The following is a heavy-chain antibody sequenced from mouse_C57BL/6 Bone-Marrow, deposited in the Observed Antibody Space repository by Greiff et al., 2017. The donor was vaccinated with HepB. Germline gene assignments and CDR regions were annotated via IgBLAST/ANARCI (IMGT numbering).Heavy chain of an antibody. D-gene: IGHD2-3*01. CDR1: GYTFTSYW. Sequence: EVQLQQSGTVLARPGASVKMSCKTSGYTFTSYWMHWVKQRPGQGLEWIGAIYPGNSDTSYNQKFKGKAKLTAVTSASTAYMELSSLTNEDSAVYYCTREGEAGYSWFAYWGQGTRVTVSA. V-gene: IGHV1-5*01. CDR2: IYPGNSDT. J-gene: IGHJ3*01. CDR3: TREGEAGYSWFAY.